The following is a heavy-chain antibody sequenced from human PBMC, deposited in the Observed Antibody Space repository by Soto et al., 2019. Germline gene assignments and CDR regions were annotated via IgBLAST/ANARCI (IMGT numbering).Heavy chain of an antibody. V-gene: IGHV2-26*01. CDR1: GFSLSNARMG. D-gene: IGHD6-19*01. CDR3: ARRRLSSGWPYQYYGMDV. Sequence: QVTLKESGPVLVKPTETLTLTCTVSGFSLSNARMGVSWIRQPPGKALEWLAHIFSNDEKSYSTSLKSRLTISQDTSKSQVVLNITNLDPVDTATYYCARRRLSSGWPYQYYGMDVWGQGTPVTVSS. CDR2: IFSNDEK. J-gene: IGHJ6*02.